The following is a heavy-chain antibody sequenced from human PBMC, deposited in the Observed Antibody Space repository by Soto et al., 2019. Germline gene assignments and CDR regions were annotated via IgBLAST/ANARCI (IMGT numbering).Heavy chain of an antibody. CDR1: GFSLSTSGVG. CDR3: AHSLIPNWGSRAAFDY. CDR2: IYWDDDK. D-gene: IGHD7-27*01. J-gene: IGHJ4*02. V-gene: IGHV2-5*02. Sequence: SGPTLVNPTQTLTLTCTFSGFSLSTSGVGVGWIRQPPGKALEWLALIYWDDDKRYSPSLKSRLTITKDTSKNQVVLTMTNMDPVDTATYYCAHSLIPNWGSRAAFDYWGQGTLVTVSS.